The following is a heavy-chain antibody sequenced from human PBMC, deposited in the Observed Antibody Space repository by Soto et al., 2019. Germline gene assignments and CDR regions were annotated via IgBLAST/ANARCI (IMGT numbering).Heavy chain of an antibody. J-gene: IGHJ6*02. D-gene: IGHD1-20*01. V-gene: IGHV1-18*01. Sequence: ASVKVSCKASGYTFTSYGISLVRQAPGQGLEWMGWISAYNGNTNYAQKLQGRVTMTTDTSTSTAYMELRSLRSDDTAVYYCARERQDGGRRSYNNCFGMVVWGQGTTGPGAS. CDR1: GYTFTSYG. CDR2: ISAYNGNT. CDR3: ARERQDGGRRSYNNCFGMVV.